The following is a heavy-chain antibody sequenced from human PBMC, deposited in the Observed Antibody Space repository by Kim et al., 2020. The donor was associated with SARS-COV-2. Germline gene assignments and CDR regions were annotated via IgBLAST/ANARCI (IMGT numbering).Heavy chain of an antibody. V-gene: IGHV3-48*02. Sequence: GGSLRLSCAVSGFTFSGYDMNWVRQAPGKGLEWVSYISSSIDNYYADSVKGRFAISRDNAKNSLYLQMNSLRDEDTAVYYCARGRNGGIFDYWGQGTLVTVSS. J-gene: IGHJ4*02. CDR1: GFTFSGYD. CDR2: ISSSIDN. D-gene: IGHD2-15*01. CDR3: ARGRNGGIFDY.